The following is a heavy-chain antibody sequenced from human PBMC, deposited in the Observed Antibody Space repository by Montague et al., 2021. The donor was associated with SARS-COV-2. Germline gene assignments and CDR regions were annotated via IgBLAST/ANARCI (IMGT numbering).Heavy chain of an antibody. V-gene: IGHV4-4*07. CDR3: ARDYYDSTGLNWFDP. D-gene: IGHD3-22*01. CDR1: GGSISSYY. Sequence: SETLSLTCTVSGGSISSYYWSWIRQPAGKGLEWIGRFYTTGSTNYNPSLKSRVTMSVDTSKDQFSLKLSSVTAADTAVYYCARDYYDSTGLNWFDPWGQGLLVTVSS. CDR2: FYTTGST. J-gene: IGHJ5*02.